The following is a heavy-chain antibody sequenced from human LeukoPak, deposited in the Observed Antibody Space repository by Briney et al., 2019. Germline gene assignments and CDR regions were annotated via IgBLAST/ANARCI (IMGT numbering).Heavy chain of an antibody. V-gene: IGHV1-69*05. CDR2: IIPIFGTA. Sequence: SVKVSYKASGGTFSSYAISWVRQAPGQGLEWMGGIIPIFGTANYAQKFQGRVTITTDESTSTAYMELSSLRSEDTAVYYCASGSGSSSYDAFDIWGQGTMVTVSS. J-gene: IGHJ3*02. D-gene: IGHD1-26*01. CDR3: ASGSGSSSYDAFDI. CDR1: GGTFSSYA.